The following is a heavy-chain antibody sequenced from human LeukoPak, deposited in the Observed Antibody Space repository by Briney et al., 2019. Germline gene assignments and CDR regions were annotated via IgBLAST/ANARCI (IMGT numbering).Heavy chain of an antibody. CDR2: IYYSGTT. D-gene: IGHD6-19*01. CDR1: GGSISSGGYY. CDR3: ARDRDIAVAGTRYYYYGMDV. J-gene: IGHJ6*04. Sequence: PSETLSLTCTVSGGSISSGGYYWSWIRQHPGKGLEWIVYIYYSGTTYYNPSLKSRATISVDTSKNQFSLKLSSVTAADTAVYYCARDRDIAVAGTRYYYYGMDVWGNGTTVTVSS. V-gene: IGHV4-31*03.